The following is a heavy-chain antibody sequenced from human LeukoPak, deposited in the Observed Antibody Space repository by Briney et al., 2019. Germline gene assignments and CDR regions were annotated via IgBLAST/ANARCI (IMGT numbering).Heavy chain of an antibody. D-gene: IGHD6-19*01. J-gene: IGHJ5*02. Sequence: GGSLRLSCAASGFTFSSYGMHWVRQAPGKGLEWVAVIWYDGSNNYYADSVKGRFTISRDNSKNTLYLQMNSLRAEDTAVYYCARAGLVPGKNWFDPWGQGTLVTVSS. CDR3: ARAGLVPGKNWFDP. CDR2: IWYDGSNN. CDR1: GFTFSSYG. V-gene: IGHV3-33*01.